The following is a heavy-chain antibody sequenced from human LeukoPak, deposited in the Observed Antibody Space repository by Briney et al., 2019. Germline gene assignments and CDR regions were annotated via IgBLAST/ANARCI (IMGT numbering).Heavy chain of an antibody. CDR2: ISSTSSTI. CDR1: GLTFRSYS. J-gene: IGHJ3*02. Sequence: GGALTLSCAASGLTFRSYSMHWVRQAPGKGLEWVSYISSTSSTIYYADSVKGRFTISRDNAKNSLYLQMNSLRDEDTAVYYCARAAPYYYDSSGYSAFDSWGQGTMVTVSA. D-gene: IGHD3-22*01. V-gene: IGHV3-48*02. CDR3: ARAAPYYYDSSGYSAFDS.